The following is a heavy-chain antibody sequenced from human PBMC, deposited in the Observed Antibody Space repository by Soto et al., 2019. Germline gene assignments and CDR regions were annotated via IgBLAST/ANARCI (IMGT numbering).Heavy chain of an antibody. CDR3: ARRIGSGTYYFDY. CDR1: GGSISSSSYY. CDR2: IYYSGST. Sequence: PSETLSLTCTVSGGSISSSSYYWGWIRQPPGKGLEWIGSIYYSGSTYYNPSLKSRVTISVDTSKNQFSLKLSSVTAADTAVYYCARRIGSGTYYFDYWGQGTLVTVS. J-gene: IGHJ4*02. D-gene: IGHD1-26*01. V-gene: IGHV4-39*01.